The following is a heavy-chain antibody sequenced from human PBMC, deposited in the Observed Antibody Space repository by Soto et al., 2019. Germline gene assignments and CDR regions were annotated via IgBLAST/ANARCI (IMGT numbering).Heavy chain of an antibody. Sequence: EVQLLESGRGLAQPGGSLTLSCAATRFTFSSYAMSWVRQAPGKGLEWLSAISGSGASTHYADSVEGRFTVPRDNYKNTLYLQMNSLRAEDPTVYYCQKVGSEQPGHYYDYGMYVWGHGTTVTVSS. V-gene: IGHV3-23*01. D-gene: IGHD3-10*01. J-gene: IGHJ6*02. CDR2: ISGSGAST. CDR3: QKVGSEQPGHYYDYGMYV. CDR1: RFTFSSYA.